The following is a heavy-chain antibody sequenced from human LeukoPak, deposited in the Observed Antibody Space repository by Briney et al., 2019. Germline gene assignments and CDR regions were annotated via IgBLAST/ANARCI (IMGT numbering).Heavy chain of an antibody. D-gene: IGHD2-2*01. CDR2: ISAYNGNT. CDR1: GYTFTSYG. CDR3: ARPLSYCRRNRCYRKGWFHP. J-gene: IGHJ5*02. V-gene: IGHV1-18*01. Sequence: ASVKVSCKASGYTFTSYGISWVRQAPGQGLEWMGWISAYNGNTNYAQKLQGRVTMTTDTSTSTAYMELRSLRSDDTAVYYCARPLSYCRRNRCYRKGWFHPWGQRTLVTVPS.